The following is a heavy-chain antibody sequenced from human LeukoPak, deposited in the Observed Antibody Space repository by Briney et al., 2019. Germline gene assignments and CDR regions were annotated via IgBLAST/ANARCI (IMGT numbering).Heavy chain of an antibody. V-gene: IGHV4-30-2*01. J-gene: IGHJ3*02. CDR2: ISPTGNT. D-gene: IGHD2-2*01. CDR1: GDSITTGGYS. Sequence: SETLSLTCAVSGDSITTGGYSWTWIRQPPGKGLEWVGHISPTGNTYYKASLKSRITMLVDKSRNQFSLRLSSVIAADTAVYYCARAPDGICTTITCYKRDASGIWGQGTMVTVSS. CDR3: ARAPDGICTTITCYKRDASGI.